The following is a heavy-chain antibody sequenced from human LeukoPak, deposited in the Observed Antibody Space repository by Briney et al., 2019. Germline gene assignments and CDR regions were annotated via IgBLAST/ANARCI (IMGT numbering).Heavy chain of an antibody. V-gene: IGHV4-59*01. D-gene: IGHD6-13*01. CDR2: IYISGRT. CDR3: AREGMIAAIDY. Sequence: SETLSLTCTVSGGSISNYYWSWIRQPPGKGLEWIGYIYISGRTNYNPSLKSRVTISVDTSKNQFSLKLSSVTAADTAVYYCAREGMIAAIDYWGQGTLVTVSS. J-gene: IGHJ4*02. CDR1: GGSISNYY.